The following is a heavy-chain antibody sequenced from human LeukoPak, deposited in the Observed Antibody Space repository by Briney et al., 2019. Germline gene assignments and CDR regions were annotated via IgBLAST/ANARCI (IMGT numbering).Heavy chain of an antibody. D-gene: IGHD3-22*01. CDR3: AGSDTIGYLPREWDYWYFDR. J-gene: IGHJ2*01. V-gene: IGHV3-21*03. Sequence: GGSLRLSCAASGFTFSRYSMNWVRQAPGKGLEWVSSISIGNTYIYYADSVKGRFTISRDNAKNSLYLQLNSLRAEDTAVYYCAGSDTIGYLPREWDYWYFDRWGRGTLVTVSS. CDR2: ISIGNTYI. CDR1: GFTFSRYS.